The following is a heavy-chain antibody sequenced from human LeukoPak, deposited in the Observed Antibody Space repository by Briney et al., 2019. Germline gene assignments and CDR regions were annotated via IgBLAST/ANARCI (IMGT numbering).Heavy chain of an antibody. V-gene: IGHV3-30*01. D-gene: IGHD4-23*01. Sequence: GGSLRLSCAASGFTFSSYAMHWVRQAPGKGLEWVAVISYDGSNKYYADSVKGRFTISRDNSKNTLYLQMNSLRAEDTAVYYCARPELLADDAFDIWGQGTMVTVSS. CDR2: ISYDGSNK. J-gene: IGHJ3*02. CDR3: ARPELLADDAFDI. CDR1: GFTFSSYA.